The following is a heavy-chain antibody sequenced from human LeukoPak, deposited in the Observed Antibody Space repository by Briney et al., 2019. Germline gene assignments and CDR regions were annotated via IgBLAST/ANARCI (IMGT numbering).Heavy chain of an antibody. D-gene: IGHD3-10*01. J-gene: IGHJ4*02. Sequence: GGSLRLSCAASGFTFSSYEMNWVRQAPGKGLEWVSYISSSGSTIYYADSVKGRFTISRDNAKNSLYLQMNSLRVEDTAVYYCARGGPLWFGESHFDDWGQGTLVTVSS. CDR1: GFTFSSYE. CDR2: ISSSGSTI. CDR3: ARGGPLWFGESHFDD. V-gene: IGHV3-48*03.